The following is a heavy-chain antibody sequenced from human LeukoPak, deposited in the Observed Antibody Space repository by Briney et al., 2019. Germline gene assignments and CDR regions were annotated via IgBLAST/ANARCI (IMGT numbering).Heavy chain of an antibody. CDR1: GGSISSYY. J-gene: IGHJ5*02. CDR2: IYTSGGT. D-gene: IGHD2-15*01. CDR3: ARVLLAQGYCSGGSCFGFDP. Sequence: PSETLSLTCTVSGGSISSYYWSWIRQPAGKGLEWIGRIYTSGGTNYNPSLKSRVTMSVDTSKNQFSLKLSSVTAADTAVYYCARVLLAQGYCSGGSCFGFDPWGQGTLVTVSS. V-gene: IGHV4-4*07.